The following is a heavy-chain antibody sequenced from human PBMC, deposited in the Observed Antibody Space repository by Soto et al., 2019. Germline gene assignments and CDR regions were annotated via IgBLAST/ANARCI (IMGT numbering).Heavy chain of an antibody. Sequence: GASVKVSCKASGYTFTSYGISWVRQAPGQGLEWMGWISAYNGNTNYAQKLQGRVTMTTDTSTSTAYMELRSLRSDDTAVYYCARVSPPGYSSGWYYFDYWGQGTLVTVSS. CDR2: ISAYNGNT. CDR3: ARVSPPGYSSGWYYFDY. V-gene: IGHV1-18*01. CDR1: GYTFTSYG. D-gene: IGHD6-19*01. J-gene: IGHJ4*02.